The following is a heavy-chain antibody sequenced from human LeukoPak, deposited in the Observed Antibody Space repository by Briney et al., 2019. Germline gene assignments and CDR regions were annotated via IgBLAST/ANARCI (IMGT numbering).Heavy chain of an antibody. CDR1: GFIFSSYW. Sequence: GGSLRLSCVASGFIFSSYWMYWVRQAPGKGLVWVSRINTDGKTTNYADSVKGRFTISRDNAKSTLYLQMNSLRAEDTAVYYCARVQGLDFRWYFDLWGRGTLVTVSS. CDR2: INTDGKTT. CDR3: ARVQGLDFRWYFDL. J-gene: IGHJ2*01. V-gene: IGHV3-74*01.